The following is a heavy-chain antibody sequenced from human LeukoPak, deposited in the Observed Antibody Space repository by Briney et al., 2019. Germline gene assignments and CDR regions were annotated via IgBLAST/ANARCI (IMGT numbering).Heavy chain of an antibody. V-gene: IGHV1-2*02. Sequence: AAVKVXCKASGYTFTGYYMHWVRQAPGQGLEWMGWINPNSGGTNYAQKFQGRVTMTRDTSISTAYMELSRLRSDDTAVYYCAREVGTAMVPDYWGQGTLVTVSS. D-gene: IGHD5-18*01. CDR2: INPNSGGT. CDR1: GYTFTGYY. CDR3: AREVGTAMVPDY. J-gene: IGHJ4*02.